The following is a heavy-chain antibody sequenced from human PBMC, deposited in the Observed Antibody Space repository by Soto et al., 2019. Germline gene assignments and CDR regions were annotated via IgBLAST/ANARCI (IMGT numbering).Heavy chain of an antibody. CDR2: INQDGSEK. CDR3: AREKRANGYFDY. J-gene: IGHJ4*02. CDR1: GFTFSNYW. V-gene: IGHV3-7*01. Sequence: EVQLVESGGGLVQPGGSLRLSCEASGFTFSNYWMSWVRQAPGKGLEWVANINQDGSEKYFVGSVNGRFTISRDNAKNSLFLQVHSLRAEDTAVYYCAREKRANGYFDYWGQGTLVTVSS. D-gene: IGHD6-25*01.